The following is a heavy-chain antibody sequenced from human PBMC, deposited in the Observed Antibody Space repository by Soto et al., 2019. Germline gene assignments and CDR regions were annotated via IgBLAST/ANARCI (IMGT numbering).Heavy chain of an antibody. CDR3: ARESGYSSRHYYYGMDV. Sequence: PGGSLRLSCAASGFTFSSYAMHWVRQAPGKGLEWVAVISYDGSNKYYAGSVKGRFTISRDNSKNTLYLQMNSLRAEDTAVYYCARESGYSSRHYYYGMDVWGQGTTVTV. CDR1: GFTFSSYA. J-gene: IGHJ6*02. D-gene: IGHD6-13*01. V-gene: IGHV3-30-3*01. CDR2: ISYDGSNK.